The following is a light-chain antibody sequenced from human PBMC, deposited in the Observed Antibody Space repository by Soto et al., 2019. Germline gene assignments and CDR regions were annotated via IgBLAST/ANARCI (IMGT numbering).Light chain of an antibody. Sequence: QSALTQPASVSGSPGQSITISCTGTSSDVGGYSYVSWYQQHPGKTPKLMIYEVSNRPSGVSHRFSGSKSGNTASLTISGLQTEDEADYYCISFSSITREVFGGGTQLTVL. CDR3: ISFSSITREV. CDR1: SSDVGGYSY. V-gene: IGLV2-14*01. CDR2: EVS. J-gene: IGLJ2*01.